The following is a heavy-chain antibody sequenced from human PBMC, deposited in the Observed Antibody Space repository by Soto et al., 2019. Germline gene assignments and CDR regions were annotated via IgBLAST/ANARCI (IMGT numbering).Heavy chain of an antibody. Sequence: EVQLLESGGGLVQPGGSLRLSCAASGFTFSSYAMSWVRQAPGKGLEWVSAISGSGGSTYYADSVKGRFTISRDNSKNTLHLQMNSLRAEDTAVYYCAKDQPVEWGYYDSSGYYDYWGQGTLVTVSS. V-gene: IGHV3-23*01. D-gene: IGHD3-22*01. J-gene: IGHJ4*02. CDR1: GFTFSSYA. CDR2: ISGSGGST. CDR3: AKDQPVEWGYYDSSGYYDY.